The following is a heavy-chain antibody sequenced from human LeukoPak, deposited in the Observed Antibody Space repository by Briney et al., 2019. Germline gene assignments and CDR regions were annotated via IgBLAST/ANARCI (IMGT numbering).Heavy chain of an antibody. CDR1: VYTFTSYD. D-gene: IGHD6-13*01. J-gene: IGHJ4*02. CDR2: MNPNSGNT. CDR3: AREYRLGIAAAGY. Sequence: GASVKVSCKASVYTFTSYDINWVRQATGQGLEWMGWMNPNSGNTGYAQKFQGRVTMTRNTSISTAYMELSSLRSEDTAVYYCAREYRLGIAAAGYWGQGTLVTVSS. V-gene: IGHV1-8*01.